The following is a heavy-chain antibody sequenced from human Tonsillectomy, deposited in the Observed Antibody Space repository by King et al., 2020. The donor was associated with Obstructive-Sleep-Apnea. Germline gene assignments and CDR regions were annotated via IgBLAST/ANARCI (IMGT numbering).Heavy chain of an antibody. Sequence: QLQESGPGLVKPSETLSLTCTVSGVSISSSSYYWGWIRQPPGKRLEWIGNIYYNGSTYYNPSLKSRVTISADTSKNRFSLNLRSVTAADTAVYYCASERAAGTNWFDPWGQGALVTVSS. CDR3: ASERAAGTNWFDP. CDR2: IYYNGST. V-gene: IGHV4-39*07. J-gene: IGHJ5*02. D-gene: IGHD6-13*01. CDR1: GVSISSSSYY.